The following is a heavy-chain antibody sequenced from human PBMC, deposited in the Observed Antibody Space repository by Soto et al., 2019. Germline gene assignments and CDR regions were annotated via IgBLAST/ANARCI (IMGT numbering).Heavy chain of an antibody. Sequence: SLTGTATGGSISSYYWSWIRQPPGKGLEWIGYIYYSGSTNYNPSLKSRVTISVDTSKNQFSLKLSSVTAADTAVHYCARDENKKVGGSELWGKGTWDPVSS. D-gene: IGHD1-7*01. CDR1: GGSISSYY. J-gene: IGHJ1*01. V-gene: IGHV4-59*12. CDR3: ARDENKKVGGSEL. CDR2: IYYSGST.